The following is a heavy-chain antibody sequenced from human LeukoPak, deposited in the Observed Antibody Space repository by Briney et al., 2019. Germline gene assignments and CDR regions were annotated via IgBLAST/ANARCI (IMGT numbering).Heavy chain of an antibody. J-gene: IGHJ6*02. Sequence: ASVKVSCKASGYTFTSYYMHRVRQAPGQGLEWMGIINPSGGSTSYAQKFQGRVTMTRDTSTSTVYMELSSLRSEDTAVYYCARGGGSGTAGHYYYGMDVWGQGTTVTVSS. V-gene: IGHV1-46*01. CDR3: ARGGGSGTAGHYYYGMDV. D-gene: IGHD3-10*01. CDR1: GYTFTSYY. CDR2: INPSGGST.